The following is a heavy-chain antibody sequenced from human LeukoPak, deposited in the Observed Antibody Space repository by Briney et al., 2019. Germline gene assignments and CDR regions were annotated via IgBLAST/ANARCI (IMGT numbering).Heavy chain of an antibody. Sequence: SVKVSCKASGYTFTGYYMHWVRQAPGQGLEWMGGIIPIFGTANYAQKFQGRVTITTDESTSTAYMELSSLRSEDTAVYYCAQITAKDAFDIWGQGTMVTVSS. D-gene: IGHD1-14*01. CDR1: GYTFTGYY. J-gene: IGHJ3*02. CDR3: AQITAKDAFDI. V-gene: IGHV1-69*05. CDR2: IIPIFGTA.